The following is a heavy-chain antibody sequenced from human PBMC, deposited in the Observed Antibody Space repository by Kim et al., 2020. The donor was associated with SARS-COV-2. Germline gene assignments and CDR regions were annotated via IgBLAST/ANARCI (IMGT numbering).Heavy chain of an antibody. J-gene: IGHJ4*02. V-gene: IGHV3-9*01. CDR3: AKRLRYCSSTSCYYRDY. Sequence: SLKGRFTISRDNAKNSLYLQMNSLRAEDTALYYCAKRLRYCSSTSCYYRDYWGQGTLVTVSS. D-gene: IGHD2-2*01.